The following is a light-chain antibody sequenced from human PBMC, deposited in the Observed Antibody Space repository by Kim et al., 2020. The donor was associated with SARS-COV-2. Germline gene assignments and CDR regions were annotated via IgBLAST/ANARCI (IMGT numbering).Light chain of an antibody. CDR3: QQCNNWPLT. Sequence: GSPVERATLSCRASQSVSSNLAWYQQKPGQAPRLLIYDASTRATTIPARFSGSGSGTEFTLTISSLQSEDFAVYYCQQCNNWPLTFGGGTKVDIK. J-gene: IGKJ4*01. CDR1: QSVSSN. V-gene: IGKV3-15*01. CDR2: DAS.